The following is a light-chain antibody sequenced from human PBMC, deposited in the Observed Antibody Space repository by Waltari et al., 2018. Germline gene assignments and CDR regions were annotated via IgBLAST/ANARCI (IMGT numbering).Light chain of an antibody. CDR3: QQSHSAPLA. J-gene: IGKJ4*01. V-gene: IGKV1-39*01. CDR2: AAS. CDR1: PAITNY. Sequence: DIQMTQSPSSLSASVGDRVPITCRASPAITNYVNWYQQRPGLAPKLLIYAASTLQGGVPTRFSGSGSGTDFTLTISSLQIEDFATYYCQQSHSAPLAFGGRTRLEI.